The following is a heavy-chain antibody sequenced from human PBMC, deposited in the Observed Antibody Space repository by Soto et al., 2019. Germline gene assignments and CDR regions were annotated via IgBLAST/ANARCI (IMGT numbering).Heavy chain of an antibody. Sequence: PGESLKISCQASGYGFSSSWIAWVRQSPGKGLEWMGIIYPGDSETRYSPSFRGQVTFSADTSTNTAFLQWSRLKASDSGIYYCSKPVDNWGAPYYFDSWGPGTQVTVSS. CDR1: GYGFSSSW. D-gene: IGHD7-27*01. CDR3: SKPVDNWGAPYYFDS. CDR2: IYPGDSET. V-gene: IGHV5-51*01. J-gene: IGHJ4*02.